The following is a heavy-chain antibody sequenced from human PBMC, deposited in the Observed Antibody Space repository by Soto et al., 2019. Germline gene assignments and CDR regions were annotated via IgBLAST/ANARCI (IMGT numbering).Heavy chain of an antibody. D-gene: IGHD3-10*01. CDR2: IYPGDSTT. V-gene: IGHV5-51*01. J-gene: IGHJ4*01. CDR3: ARRPGYGSGTYYMDY. Sequence: PGESLKISCLGSGYSFTTNWIAWVRQMPGKGLEWMGIIYPGDSTTRYSPSFQGQVTISADKSITTAYLQWSSLKASDTAMYYCARRPGYGSGTYYMDYWGQGTLVTVSS. CDR1: GYSFTTNW.